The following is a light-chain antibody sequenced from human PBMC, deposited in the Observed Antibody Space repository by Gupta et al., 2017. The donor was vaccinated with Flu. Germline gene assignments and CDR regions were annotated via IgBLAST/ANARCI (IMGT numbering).Light chain of an antibody. V-gene: IGLV2-14*01. CDR3: SSYTSSSTWV. J-gene: IGLJ3*02. CDR1: SSDVGGYNY. CDR2: EVS. Sequence: TSSDVGGYNYVSWYHQHPGKAPKLMIYEVSKRPSGVSNRFSGSKSGNTASLTISGLQAEDEADYYCSSYTSSSTWVFGGGTKLTVL.